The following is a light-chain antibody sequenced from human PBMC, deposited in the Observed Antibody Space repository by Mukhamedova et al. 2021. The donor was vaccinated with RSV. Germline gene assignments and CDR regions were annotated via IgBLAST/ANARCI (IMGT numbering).Light chain of an antibody. CDR3: QQYGSSPWT. CDR2: GAS. Sequence: RASQSVSSNLAWYQQKPGQAPRLLIYGASTRATGIPDRFSGSGSGTDFTLTISRLEPEDFAVYYCQQYGSSPWTFGQGTKVEIK. V-gene: IGKV3-20*01. J-gene: IGKJ1*01. CDR1: QSVSSN.